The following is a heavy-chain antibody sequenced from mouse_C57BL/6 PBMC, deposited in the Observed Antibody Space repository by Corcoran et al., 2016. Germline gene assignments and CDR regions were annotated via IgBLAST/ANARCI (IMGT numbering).Heavy chain of an antibody. V-gene: IGHV9-3*01. CDR2: INTYSGVP. CDR1: GYTFTTYG. D-gene: IGHD2-4*01. CDR3: ARETYGLYDYLFDY. Sequence: QIQLVQSGPELKKPGETVKISCKASGYTFTTYGMSWVKQAPGKGLKWMGWINTYSGVPTYADDFKGRFAFSLETSASTAYLQINNLKNEDTATYFCARETYGLYDYLFDYWGQGTTLTVSS. J-gene: IGHJ2*01.